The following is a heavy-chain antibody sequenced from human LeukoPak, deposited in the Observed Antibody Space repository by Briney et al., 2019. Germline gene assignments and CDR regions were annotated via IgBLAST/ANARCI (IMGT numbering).Heavy chain of an antibody. V-gene: IGHV4-34*01. CDR1: GGPFSGYY. Sequence: SETLSLTCAVSGGPFSGYYWTWIRQPPGKGLEWIGEIHHSGNTNYNPSLNDHATMPLNTSNNQVYLTLISVTAADTAVYYCARGPFCSGGACRDDAFDIWGQGTMVTVSS. CDR3: ARGPFCSGGACRDDAFDI. D-gene: IGHD2-15*01. J-gene: IGHJ3*02. CDR2: IHHSGNT.